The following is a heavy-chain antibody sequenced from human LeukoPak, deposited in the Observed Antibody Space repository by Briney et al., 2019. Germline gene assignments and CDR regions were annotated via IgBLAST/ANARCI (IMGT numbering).Heavy chain of an antibody. CDR1: GGTFSSYT. CDR3: ARGGRYFDWLWAFDI. V-gene: IGHV1-69*02. D-gene: IGHD3-9*01. CDR2: IIPILGIA. J-gene: IGHJ3*02. Sequence: ASVKVSCKASGGTFSSYTIGWVRQASGQGLEWMGRIIPILGIANYAQKFQGRVTITADKSTSTAYMELSSLRSEDTAVYYCARGGRYFDWLWAFDIWGQGTMVTVSS.